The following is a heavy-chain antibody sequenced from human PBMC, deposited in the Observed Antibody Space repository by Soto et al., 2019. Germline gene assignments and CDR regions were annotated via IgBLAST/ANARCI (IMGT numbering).Heavy chain of an antibody. D-gene: IGHD3-3*01. CDR1: GFTFSTYG. CDR2: ISYDGSSI. CDR3: AKGRADFWSGYYGGDYFDY. V-gene: IGHV3-30*18. Sequence: QVQLVESGGGVVQPGRSLSLSCAASGFTFSTYGMHCVRQAPGKGLEWGAVISYDGSSIYYADSVNGRFTIYKDHSKNALYLEMNSVKAEDTAVYYCAKGRADFWSGYYGGDYFDYWGQGTLVIVSP. J-gene: IGHJ4*02.